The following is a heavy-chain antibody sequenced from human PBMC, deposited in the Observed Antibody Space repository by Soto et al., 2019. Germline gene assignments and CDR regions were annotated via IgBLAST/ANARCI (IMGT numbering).Heavy chain of an antibody. Sequence: SLTCAVSGGSISSYYWSWIRQPPGKGLEWIGYIYYSGSTYYNPSLKSRVTISVDTSKNQFSLKLSSVTAADTAVYYCAREGYSYGYRGMDVWGQGTTVTVSS. CDR1: GGSISSYY. CDR3: AREGYSYGYRGMDV. V-gene: IGHV4-30-4*01. D-gene: IGHD5-18*01. CDR2: IYYSGST. J-gene: IGHJ6*02.